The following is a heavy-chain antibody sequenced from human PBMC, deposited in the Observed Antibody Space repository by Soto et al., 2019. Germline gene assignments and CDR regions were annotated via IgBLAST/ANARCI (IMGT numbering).Heavy chain of an antibody. CDR3: AVVPMERSSGWSALPIYFQH. D-gene: IGHD6-19*01. Sequence: ASVKVSCKASGYTFTSYAMHWVRQAPGQRLEWMGWINAGNGNTKYSQKIQGRVTITRDTSASTAYMELSSLRSEDTAVYYCAVVPMERSSGWSALPIYFQHWGQGTLVTVSS. CDR1: GYTFTSYA. CDR2: INAGNGNT. V-gene: IGHV1-3*01. J-gene: IGHJ1*01.